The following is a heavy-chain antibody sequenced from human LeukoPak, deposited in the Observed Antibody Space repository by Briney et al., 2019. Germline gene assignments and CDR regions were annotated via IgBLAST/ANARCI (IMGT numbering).Heavy chain of an antibody. J-gene: IGHJ4*02. D-gene: IGHD3-10*01. Sequence: GGSLRLSCAASGFTFSSYGMHWVRQAPGKGLEWVAFIRYDGSNKYYADSVKGRFTISRDNSKDTLYLQMNSLRAEDTAVYYCAKMEQPTASNLLWFGELLDYWGQGTLVTVSS. CDR3: AKMEQPTASNLLWFGELLDY. CDR2: IRYDGSNK. CDR1: GFTFSSYG. V-gene: IGHV3-30*02.